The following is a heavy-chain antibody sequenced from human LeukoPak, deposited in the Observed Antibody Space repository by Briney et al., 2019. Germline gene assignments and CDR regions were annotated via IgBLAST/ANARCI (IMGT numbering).Heavy chain of an antibody. CDR3: ARSVYYDFWSGYSLGASDI. D-gene: IGHD3-3*01. CDR1: GGSISSYY. Sequence: SDTLSLTCTVSGGSISSYYGSWIRQPPGKGLEWIGYIYYSGSNNYNPSLKSRVTIAVDTSKNQFSLKLSSVTAADTAVYYCARSVYYDFWSGYSLGASDIWGQGTMVTVSS. V-gene: IGHV4-59*07. CDR2: IYYSGSN. J-gene: IGHJ3*02.